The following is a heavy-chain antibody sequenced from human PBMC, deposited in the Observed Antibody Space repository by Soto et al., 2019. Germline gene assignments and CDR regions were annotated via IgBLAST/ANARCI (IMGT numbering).Heavy chain of an antibody. V-gene: IGHV2-5*02. J-gene: IGHJ6*02. CDR3: VQSRCGGDCLEIYSSHAYNGLDV. CDR2: LYWDDDK. Sequence: QVTLKESGPTLVKPTQTLTLTCTVSGLSLRTTGVGVGWVRQPPGKALEWLALLYWDDDKRYSPSLRSRLTIAKDISETQVVLTMTNIDTVDTATYYCVQSRCGGDCLEIYSSHAYNGLDVCGQGTTVTVSS. D-gene: IGHD2-21*02. CDR1: GLSLRTTGVG.